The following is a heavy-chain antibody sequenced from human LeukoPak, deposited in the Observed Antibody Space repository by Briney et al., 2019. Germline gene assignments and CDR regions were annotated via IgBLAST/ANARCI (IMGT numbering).Heavy chain of an antibody. CDR1: GFTFSSYS. CDR3: ASEVVVPGAFDY. D-gene: IGHD2-15*01. J-gene: IGHJ4*02. V-gene: IGHV3-21*01. CDR2: ISSSSSYI. Sequence: GGSLRLSCAASGFTFSSYSMNWVRQAPGKGLEWVSSISSSSSYIYYADSVKGRFTISRDNAKNSLYLQMNSLRAEDTAVYYCASEVVVPGAFDYWGQGTLVTVSS.